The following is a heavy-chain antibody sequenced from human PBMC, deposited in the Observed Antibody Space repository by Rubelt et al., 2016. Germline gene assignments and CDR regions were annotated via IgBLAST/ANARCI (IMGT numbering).Heavy chain of an antibody. CDR1: GGSFSGYY. J-gene: IGHJ5*02. V-gene: IGHV4-34*01. Sequence: QVQLQQWGAGLLKPSETLSLTCAVYGGSFSGYYWSWIRQPPGKGLEWIGSIYYSGSTYYNPSLKSRVTISVDTSKNQFSLKLSSVTAADTAVYYCARQVYNWFDPWGQGTLVTVSS. CDR2: IYYSGST. CDR3: ARQVYNWFDP.